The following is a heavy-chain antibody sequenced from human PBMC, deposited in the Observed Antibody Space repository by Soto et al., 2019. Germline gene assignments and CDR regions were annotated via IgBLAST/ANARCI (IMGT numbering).Heavy chain of an antibody. CDR2: IWYDGSNK. CDR1: VFTFSSYG. V-gene: IGHV3-33*01. J-gene: IGHJ6*01. D-gene: IGHD3-3*01. Sequence: PGGSLRLSCATSVFTFSSYGMHWVRQAPGKGLEWVAVIWYDGSNKYYADSVKGRFTISRDNSKNTLYLQMNRLRAEDTAVYYCARVLFRFGVVDGGYGMDVWGQGTPVTVSS. CDR3: ARVLFRFGVVDGGYGMDV.